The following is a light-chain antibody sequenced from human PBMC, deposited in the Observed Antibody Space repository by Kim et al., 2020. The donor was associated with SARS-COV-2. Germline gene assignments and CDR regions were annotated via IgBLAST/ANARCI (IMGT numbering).Light chain of an antibody. J-gene: IGKJ1*01. CDR3: QQYGSSPPT. Sequence: SPGERATLSGRASQSVSSNYLAWYQQRPGQAPRLLMHGASSRATGIPDRFSGSGSGTDFILTISGLDPEDFAVYYCQQYGSSPPTFGQGTKVDIK. V-gene: IGKV3-20*01. CDR2: GAS. CDR1: QSVSSNY.